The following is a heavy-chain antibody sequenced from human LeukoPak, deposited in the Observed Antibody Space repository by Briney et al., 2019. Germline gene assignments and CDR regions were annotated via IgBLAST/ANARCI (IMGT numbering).Heavy chain of an antibody. CDR3: ARVQRGIAVALDY. J-gene: IGHJ4*02. CDR1: GFTFSSYE. CDR2: ISTTGSSI. D-gene: IGHD6-19*01. Sequence: GGSLRLSCAASGFTFSSYEMNWVRQAPGKGLEWVSYISTTGSSIYYADSVKGRFTISRDNVKNLLYLQMNSLRAEGTAVYYCARVQRGIAVALDYWGQGTLATVSS. V-gene: IGHV3-48*03.